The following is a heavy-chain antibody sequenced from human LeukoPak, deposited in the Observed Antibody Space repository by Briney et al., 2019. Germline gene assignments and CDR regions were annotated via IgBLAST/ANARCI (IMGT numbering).Heavy chain of an antibody. Sequence: QSGGSLRLSCAASGFTFSSYAMSWVRQAPGKGLEWVSAISGSGGSTYYADSVKGRFTISRDNSENTLYLQMNSLRAEDTAVYYCAGPLWFGEFHWFDPWGQGTLVTVSS. CDR2: ISGSGGST. D-gene: IGHD3-10*01. V-gene: IGHV3-23*01. J-gene: IGHJ5*02. CDR1: GFTFSSYA. CDR3: AGPLWFGEFHWFDP.